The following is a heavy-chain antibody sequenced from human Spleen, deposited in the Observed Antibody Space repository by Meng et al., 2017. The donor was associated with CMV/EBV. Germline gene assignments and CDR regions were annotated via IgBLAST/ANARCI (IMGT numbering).Heavy chain of an antibody. CDR1: GFTFSNYN. Sequence: GESLKIFCATSGFTFSNYNMNWVRQAPGKGLEWISYITSSSSTIYYADSVKGRFTISRDNAKNSLYLQMNSLRAEDTAVYYCARDFPFYSKGAFDIWGQGTMVTVSS. J-gene: IGHJ3*02. D-gene: IGHD4-11*01. CDR2: ITSSSSTI. V-gene: IGHV3-48*04. CDR3: ARDFPFYSKGAFDI.